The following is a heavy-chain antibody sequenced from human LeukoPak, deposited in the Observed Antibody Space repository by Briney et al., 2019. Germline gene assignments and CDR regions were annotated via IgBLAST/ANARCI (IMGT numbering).Heavy chain of an antibody. V-gene: IGHV3-7*01. CDR1: GFTFSSYW. CDR3: ARVPMFSSWYRWYFDL. D-gene: IGHD6-13*01. J-gene: IGHJ2*01. Sequence: PGGSLRLSCAASGFTFSSYWMSWVRQAPGKWLEWVANIKQDGSEKYYVDSVKGRFTISRDNAKNSLYLQMNSLRAEDTAVYYCARVPMFSSWYRWYFDLWGRGTLVTVSS. CDR2: IKQDGSEK.